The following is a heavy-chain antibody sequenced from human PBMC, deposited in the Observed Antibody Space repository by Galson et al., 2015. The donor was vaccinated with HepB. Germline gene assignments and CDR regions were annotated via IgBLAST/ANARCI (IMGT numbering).Heavy chain of an antibody. CDR2: VDPEDGET. D-gene: IGHD4-17*01. V-gene: IGHV1-69-2*01. Sequence: VKVSCKVSGYTFTGYYMHWVQQAPGKGLEWMGLVDPEDGETIYAEKFQGRVTITADTSTDTAYMELSSLRSEDTAVYYCASQGTAGRTGNGYDYGDYGRYWGQGTLVTVSS. CDR1: GYTFTGYY. CDR3: ASQGTAGRTGNGYDYGDYGRY. J-gene: IGHJ4*02.